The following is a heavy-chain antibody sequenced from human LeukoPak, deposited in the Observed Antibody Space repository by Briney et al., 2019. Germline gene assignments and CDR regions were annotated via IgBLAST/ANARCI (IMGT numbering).Heavy chain of an antibody. Sequence: PSETLSLTCAVSGGSISSSNWWSWVRQPPGKGLEWIGYIYYSGSTNYNPSLKSRVTISVDTSKNQFSLKLSSVTAADTAVYYCARRLGSGWTPGRFDPWGQGTLVTVSS. D-gene: IGHD6-19*01. CDR1: GGSISSSNW. J-gene: IGHJ5*02. V-gene: IGHV4-4*02. CDR2: IYYSGST. CDR3: ARRLGSGWTPGRFDP.